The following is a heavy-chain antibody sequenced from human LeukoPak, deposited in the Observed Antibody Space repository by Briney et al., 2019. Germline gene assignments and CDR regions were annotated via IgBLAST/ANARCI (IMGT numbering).Heavy chain of an antibody. D-gene: IGHD3-3*01. CDR3: AREIRRYYDFWSGYFDY. J-gene: IGHJ4*02. CDR2: ISYDGSNK. V-gene: IGHV3-30-3*01. CDR1: GFTFSSYW. Sequence: GSLRLSCAASGFTFSSYWMNWARQAPGKGLEWVAVISYDGSNKYYADSVKGRFTISRDNSKNTLYLQMNSLRAEDTAVYYCAREIRRYYDFWSGYFDYWGQGTLVTVSS.